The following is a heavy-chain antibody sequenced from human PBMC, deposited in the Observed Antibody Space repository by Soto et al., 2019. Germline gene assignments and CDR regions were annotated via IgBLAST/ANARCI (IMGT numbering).Heavy chain of an antibody. D-gene: IGHD6-19*01. V-gene: IGHV4-31*03. CDR3: ARDFTDSSGPTLGMGV. CDR2: IYYSGST. CDR1: GGSISSGGYY. Sequence: QVQLQESGPGLVKPSQTLSLTCTVSGGSISSGGYYWSWIRQHPVKGLEWIGYIYYSGSTYYNPSLKRRVTISVDTSKSQFSLKLSSVTAADTAVYYCARDFTDSSGPTLGMGVWGQGTTVTVSS. J-gene: IGHJ6*02.